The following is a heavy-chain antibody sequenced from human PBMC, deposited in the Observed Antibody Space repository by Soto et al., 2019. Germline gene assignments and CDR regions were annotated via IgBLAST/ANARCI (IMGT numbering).Heavy chain of an antibody. CDR2: MNPNSGNT. J-gene: IGHJ4*02. V-gene: IGHV1-8*01. D-gene: IGHD2-8*01. CDR3: ARKVKWWGREGVDY. CDR1: GYTFTSYD. Sequence: QVQLVQSGAEVKKPGASVKVSCKASGYTFTSYDINWVRQATGQGLEWMGWMNPNSGNTGYAQKFQGRVTMTRTTSISTAYMELSSLRSEDTAVYYCARKVKWWGREGVDYWGQGTLVTVSS.